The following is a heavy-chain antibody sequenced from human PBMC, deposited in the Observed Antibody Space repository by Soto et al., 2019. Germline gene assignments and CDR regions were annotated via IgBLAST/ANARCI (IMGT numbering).Heavy chain of an antibody. CDR1: GGSISSSSYY. CDR3: ARTLRLAAACCGDWFDP. J-gene: IGHJ5*02. CDR2: IYYSGST. Sequence: QLQLQESGPGLVKPSETLSLTCTVSGGSISSSSYYWGWIRQPPGKGLEWIGSIYYSGSTYYNPSLKSRVTISVDTSKNQFSLKLSSVPAADTAVYYCARTLRLAAACCGDWFDPWGQGTLVTVSS. D-gene: IGHD6-13*01. V-gene: IGHV4-39*01.